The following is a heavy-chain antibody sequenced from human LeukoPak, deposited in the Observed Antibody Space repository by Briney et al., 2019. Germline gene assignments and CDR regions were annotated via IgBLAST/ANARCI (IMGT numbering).Heavy chain of an antibody. J-gene: IGHJ4*02. CDR1: GYTFTSYY. Sequence: ASVKVSCKASGYTFTSYYMHWVRQAPGQGLEWMGIINPSGGSTSYAQKFQGRVTMTRDTSISTAYMELSRLRSDDTAVYYCARAEPISIVVVPAAIVWDWGQGTLVTVSS. V-gene: IGHV1-46*01. CDR2: INPSGGST. CDR3: ARAEPISIVVVPAAIVWD. D-gene: IGHD2-2*02.